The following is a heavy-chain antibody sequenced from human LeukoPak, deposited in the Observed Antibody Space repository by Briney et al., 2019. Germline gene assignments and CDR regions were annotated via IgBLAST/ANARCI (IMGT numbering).Heavy chain of an antibody. CDR2: IPGSGDST. CDR3: ARRFVGSSSLYNIDY. CDR1: GFTFSSYA. Sequence: GGSLRLSCAASGFTFSSYAMSWVRQAPGKGLEWVSAIPGSGDSTYYADSVKGRFTISRDNSKNTLYLQMNSLRAEDTAVYYCARRFVGSSSLYNIDYWGQGTLVTVSS. J-gene: IGHJ4*02. D-gene: IGHD6-13*01. V-gene: IGHV3-23*01.